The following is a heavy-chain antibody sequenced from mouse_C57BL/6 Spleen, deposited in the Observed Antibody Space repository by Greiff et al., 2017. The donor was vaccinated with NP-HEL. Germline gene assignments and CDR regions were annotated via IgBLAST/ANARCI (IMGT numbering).Heavy chain of an antibody. CDR3: ARREGRYEVDY. V-gene: IGHV14-3*01. CDR1: GFNIQNTY. J-gene: IGHJ2*01. CDR2: IDPANGNT. D-gene: IGHD2-12*01. Sequence: EVKLMESVAELVRPGASVKLSCTASGFNIQNTYMHWVKQRPEQGLEWIGRIDPANGNTNYAPKFQGKATITADTSSNTAYLQLRSLACEDTAIYYCARREGRYEVDYWGQGTTLTVAS.